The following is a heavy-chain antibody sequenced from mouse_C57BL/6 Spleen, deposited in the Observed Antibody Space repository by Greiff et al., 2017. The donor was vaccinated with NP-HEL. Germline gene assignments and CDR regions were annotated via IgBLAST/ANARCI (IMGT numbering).Heavy chain of an antibody. J-gene: IGHJ4*01. CDR2: INPNYGTY. D-gene: IGHD1-1*01. CDR1: GYSFTDYN. CDR3: ARDYGSSFYAMDY. Sequence: VQLQLSGPELVKPGASVKISCKASGYSFTDYNMNWVKQSNGKSLEWIGVINPNYGTYSYNQKLKGKATLTVDQSSSTAYMQLNSLTSEDSAVYYCARDYGSSFYAMDYWGQGTSVTVSS. V-gene: IGHV1-39*01.